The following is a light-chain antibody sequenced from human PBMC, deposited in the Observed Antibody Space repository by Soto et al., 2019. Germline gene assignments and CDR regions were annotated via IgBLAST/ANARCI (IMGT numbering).Light chain of an antibody. CDR2: DDN. CDR1: SSNIGGNS. J-gene: IGLJ1*01. V-gene: IGLV1-51*01. Sequence: VLTQPPSVSAAPGQNVTISCSGSSSNIGGNSVSWYQQLPGTAPKLLIYDDNKRPSGIPDRFSGSKSGTSATLGITGFQTGDEADYYCGSWDSSLSAYVFGTGTKVTVL. CDR3: GSWDSSLSAYV.